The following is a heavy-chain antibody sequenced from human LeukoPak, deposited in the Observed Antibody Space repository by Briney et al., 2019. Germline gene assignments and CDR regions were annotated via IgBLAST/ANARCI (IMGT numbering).Heavy chain of an antibody. Sequence: SETLSLTCTVSGGSISSYYWSWIRQPPGKGLEWIAYISDIGSINYNPSLKSRVTISVDTSKNQLSLKLNSVTAADTAVYYCARHPLRGGFDHWGLGTLVAVSS. CDR3: ARHPLRGGFDH. D-gene: IGHD5-12*01. V-gene: IGHV4-59*08. CDR1: GGSISSYY. J-gene: IGHJ4*02. CDR2: ISDIGSI.